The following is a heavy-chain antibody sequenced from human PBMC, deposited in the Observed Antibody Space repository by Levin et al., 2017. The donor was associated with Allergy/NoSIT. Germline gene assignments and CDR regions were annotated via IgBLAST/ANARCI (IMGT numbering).Heavy chain of an antibody. V-gene: IGHV5-51*01. CDR1: GYSFTSYW. CDR3: ASWNYYGSGSYNREGTSYGMDV. D-gene: IGHD3-10*01. J-gene: IGHJ6*02. Sequence: SGGSLRLSCKGSGYSFTSYWIGWVRQMPGKGLEWMGIIYPGDSDTRYSPSFQGQVTISADKSISTAYLQWSSLKASDTAMYYCASWNYYGSGSYNREGTSYGMDVWGQGTTVTVSS. CDR2: IYPGDSDT.